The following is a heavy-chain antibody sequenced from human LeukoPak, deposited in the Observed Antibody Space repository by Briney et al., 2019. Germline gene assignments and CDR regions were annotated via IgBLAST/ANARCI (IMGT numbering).Heavy chain of an antibody. V-gene: IGHV3-23*01. CDR3: AKIEVVASIWDY. CDR2: ISGSGGST. CDR1: GFTFSSYS. Sequence: GGSLRLSCAASGFTFSSYSMNWVRQAPGKGLEWVSAISGSGGSTYYADSVKGRFTISRDNSKNTLYLQMNSLRAEDTAVYYCAKIEVVASIWDYWGQGTLVTVSS. J-gene: IGHJ4*02. D-gene: IGHD2-15*01.